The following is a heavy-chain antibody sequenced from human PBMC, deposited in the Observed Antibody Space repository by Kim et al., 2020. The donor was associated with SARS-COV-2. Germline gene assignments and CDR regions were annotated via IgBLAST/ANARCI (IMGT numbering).Heavy chain of an antibody. CDR3: ARHAVDYYGSGSYGYQADY. Sequence: GESLKISCKGSGYSFTSYWLGWVRQMPGKGLEWMGIIYPGDSDTRYSPSFQGQVTISADKSISTAYLQWSRLKASDTAMYYCARHAVDYYGSGSYGYQADYWGQGTLVTGSP. V-gene: IGHV5-51*01. CDR2: IYPGDSDT. J-gene: IGHJ4*02. CDR1: GYSFTSYW. D-gene: IGHD3-10*01.